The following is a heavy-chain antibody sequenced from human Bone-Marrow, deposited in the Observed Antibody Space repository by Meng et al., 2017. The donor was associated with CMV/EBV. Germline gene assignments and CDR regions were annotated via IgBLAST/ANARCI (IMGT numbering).Heavy chain of an antibody. CDR2: IYPGDSDT. CDR3: ARHAIYNDYYYGMDV. Sequence: GESLKISCKGSGYTFTNYWIDWVRQMPGKGLEWMGIIYPGDSDTTSSPSFQGQVTISAGKSISTAYLQWSSLKASDTAMYYCARHAIYNDYYYGMDVWGQGTTVTVSS. CDR1: GYTFTNYW. J-gene: IGHJ6*02. V-gene: IGHV5-51*01. D-gene: IGHD1-1*01.